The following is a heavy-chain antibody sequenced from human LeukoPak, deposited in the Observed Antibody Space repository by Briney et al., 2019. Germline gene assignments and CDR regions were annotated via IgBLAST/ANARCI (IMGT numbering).Heavy chain of an antibody. J-gene: IGHJ4*02. CDR3: ARDDSSPFDY. D-gene: IGHD3-22*01. CDR2: ISSSSYI. V-gene: IGHV3-21*01. Sequence: PGGALRLSCAASVFTFSSYWMHWVRQAPGKGLEWVSSISSSSYINYADPVKGRFTISRDNAKNSLYLQMNRLRAADTAVYYCARDDSSPFDYWGQGNLVTVSS. CDR1: VFTFSSYW.